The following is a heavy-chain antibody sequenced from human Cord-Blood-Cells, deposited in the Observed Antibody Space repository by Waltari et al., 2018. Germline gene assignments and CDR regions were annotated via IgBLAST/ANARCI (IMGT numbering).Heavy chain of an antibody. CDR1: GFTFSSYA. CDR2: ISGSGGST. D-gene: IGHD1-26*01. J-gene: IGHJ4*02. V-gene: IGHV3-23*01. Sequence: EVQLLESGGGVVQPGGSLRLSCAASGFTFSSYAMSWVRQAPGKGLEWVSAISGSGGSTYYADSVKGRFTISRDNSKNTLYLQMNSLRAEDTAVYYCAKFSGSYYYFDYWGQGTLVTVSS. CDR3: AKFSGSYYYFDY.